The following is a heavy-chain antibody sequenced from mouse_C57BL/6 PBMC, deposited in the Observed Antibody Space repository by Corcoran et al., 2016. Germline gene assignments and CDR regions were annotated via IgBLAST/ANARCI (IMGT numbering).Heavy chain of an antibody. CDR3: ARLGVYYGSTPYYFDY. D-gene: IGHD1-1*01. J-gene: IGHJ2*01. CDR2: IYPGGGYT. CDR1: GYTFTNYW. Sequence: QVQLQQSGAELVRPGTSVKMSCKASGYTFTNYWIGWAKQRPGHGLEWIGDIYPGGGYTNYNEKFKGKATLTADKSSSTAYMQFSSLTSEDSAIYYCARLGVYYGSTPYYFDYWGQGTTLTVSS. V-gene: IGHV1-63*01.